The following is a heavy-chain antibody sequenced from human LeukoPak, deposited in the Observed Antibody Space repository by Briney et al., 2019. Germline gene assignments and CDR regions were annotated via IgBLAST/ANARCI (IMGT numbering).Heavy chain of an antibody. J-gene: IGHJ2*01. Sequence: GESLKISCKGSGYSFTSYRIGWVRQMPGKGLEWMGIIYPGDSDTRYSPSFQGQVTISADKSISTAYLQWSSLKASDTAMYYCARRWEGWSDFWSGYWYFDLWGRGTLVTVSS. CDR1: GYSFTSYR. CDR2: IYPGDSDT. CDR3: ARRWEGWSDFWSGYWYFDL. D-gene: IGHD3-3*01. V-gene: IGHV5-51*01.